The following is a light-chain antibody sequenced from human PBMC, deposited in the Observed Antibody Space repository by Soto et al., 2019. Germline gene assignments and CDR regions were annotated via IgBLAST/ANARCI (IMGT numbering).Light chain of an antibody. V-gene: IGKV3-20*01. J-gene: IGKJ1*01. CDR1: QSISNSY. CDR2: GAS. Sequence: EIVLTQSPGTLSLSPEERATLSSRGSQSISNSYLAWYQQKPGQAPRILIYGASSRATGIPDRFSGSGSVTDFTLTISRLEPEDFAVYFCQQYGSSPRTFGQGTKVDIK. CDR3: QQYGSSPRT.